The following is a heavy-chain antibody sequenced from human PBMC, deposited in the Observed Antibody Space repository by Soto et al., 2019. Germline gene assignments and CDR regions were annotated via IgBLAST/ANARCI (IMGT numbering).Heavy chain of an antibody. CDR3: ARHLTYCSAGSCYSDFPYYGMDV. J-gene: IGHJ6*02. CDR1: GGSISSYY. D-gene: IGHD2-15*01. Sequence: PSETLSVTWTVSGGSISSYYWSWIRQPPGKGLEWIGYIYYSGSTYYNPSLKSRVTISVDTSKNQFSLKLSSVTAADTAVYYCARHLTYCSAGSCYSDFPYYGMDVWGQGTTVTVSS. CDR2: IYYSGST. V-gene: IGHV4-59*08.